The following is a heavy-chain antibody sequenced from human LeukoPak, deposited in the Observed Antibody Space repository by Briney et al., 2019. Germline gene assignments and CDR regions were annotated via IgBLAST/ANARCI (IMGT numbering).Heavy chain of an antibody. CDR3: PSRPYDILGGPLDV. Sequence: PGGSLRLSCAASGFTVSSNYMSWVRQAPGKGLEWVSVIYSGGSTYYADSVKGRFTISRDNSKNTLYLQMNSLRAEDTAVYYWPSRPYDILGGPLDVWGKGTTVTISS. CDR2: IYSGGST. D-gene: IGHD3-9*01. CDR1: GFTVSSNY. J-gene: IGHJ6*04. V-gene: IGHV3-53*01.